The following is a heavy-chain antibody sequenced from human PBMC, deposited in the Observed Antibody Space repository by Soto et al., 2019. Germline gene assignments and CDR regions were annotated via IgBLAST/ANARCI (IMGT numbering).Heavy chain of an antibody. J-gene: IGHJ4*02. CDR3: ARRPKFYSSSWYFDY. Sequence: QLQLQESGPGLVKPSETLSLTCTVSGGSISSSSYYWGWIRQPPGKGLEWIGSIYYSGSTYYNPSLKSRVTISVDTSKNQFSLKLSSVTAADTAVYYCARRPKFYSSSWYFDYWGQGTLVTVSS. CDR2: IYYSGST. V-gene: IGHV4-39*01. CDR1: GGSISSSSYY. D-gene: IGHD6-13*01.